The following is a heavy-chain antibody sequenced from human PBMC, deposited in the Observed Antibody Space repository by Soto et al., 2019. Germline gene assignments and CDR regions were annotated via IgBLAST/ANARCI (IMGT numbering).Heavy chain of an antibody. J-gene: IGHJ5*02. D-gene: IGHD1-1*01. CDR3: VRDGTKTLREWFDP. CDR2: IYATGTT. Sequence: SETLSLTCTVSGASISCFYCSWIRKSDGKGLEWIGRIYATGTTDYNPSLKSRVMMSVDTSKKQFSLKLRSVTAADTAVYYCVRDGTKTLREWFDPWGQGISVTVSS. V-gene: IGHV4-4*07. CDR1: GASISCFY.